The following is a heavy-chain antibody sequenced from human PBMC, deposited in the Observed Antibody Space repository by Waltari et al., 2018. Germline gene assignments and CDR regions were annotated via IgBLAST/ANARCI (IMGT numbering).Heavy chain of an antibody. CDR2: IYYSGST. CDR1: GGSISSSSYY. J-gene: IGHJ4*02. D-gene: IGHD6-6*01. Sequence: QLQLQESGPGLVKPSETLSLTCTVSGGSISSSSYYWGWIRQPPGKGLEWIGSIYYSGSTSYNPSLKSRVTISVDTSKNQFSLKLSSVTAADTAVYYCAVGRYSSSSSGCYFDYWGQGTLVTVSS. CDR3: AVGRYSSSSSGCYFDY. V-gene: IGHV4-39*01.